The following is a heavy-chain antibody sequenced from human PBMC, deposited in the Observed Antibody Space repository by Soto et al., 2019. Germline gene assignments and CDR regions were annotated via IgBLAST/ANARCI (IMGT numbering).Heavy chain of an antibody. J-gene: IGHJ5*02. Sequence: QVQLVQSGAEVKKPGSSVKVSCKASGGTFSSYAISWVRQAPRQGLEWMGGIIPIFGTANYAQKFQGRVTITADESTSTAYMELSSLRSEDTAVYYCARDRYCSGGSCRKTFNWFDPWGQGTLVTVSS. CDR1: GGTFSSYA. V-gene: IGHV1-69*12. CDR2: IIPIFGTA. CDR3: ARDRYCSGGSCRKTFNWFDP. D-gene: IGHD2-15*01.